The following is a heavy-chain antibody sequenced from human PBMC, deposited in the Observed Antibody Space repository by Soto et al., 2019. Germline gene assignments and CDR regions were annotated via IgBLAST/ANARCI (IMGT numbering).Heavy chain of an antibody. CDR1: GFTFSSYA. V-gene: IGHV3-23*01. J-gene: IGHJ5*02. D-gene: IGHD4-4*01. CDR2: ISGSGDSA. CDR3: AQNHGRNSVDWFDR. Sequence: GGPLRLSCAASGFTFSSYAVSWFRPVPGKGLEWVSAISGSGDSAYYADSVKDRFTISRDNSKNTLYLQMNNLRAEDTAVYYCAQNHGRNSVDWFDRWGQGTLVTVPS.